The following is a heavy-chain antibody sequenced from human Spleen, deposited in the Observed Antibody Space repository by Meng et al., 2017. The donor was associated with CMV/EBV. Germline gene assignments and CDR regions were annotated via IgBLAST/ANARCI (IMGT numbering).Heavy chain of an antibody. CDR1: GGSISSSSYY. CDR2: IYYSGST. CDR3: ARYIVVVPAARANWFDP. V-gene: IGHV4-39*07. Sequence: SETLSLTCTVSGGSISSSSYYWGWIRQPPGKGLEWIGSIYYSGSTNYNPSLKSRVTISVDTSKNQFSLKLSSVTAADTAVYYCARYIVVVPAARANWFDPWGQGTLVTVFS. J-gene: IGHJ5*02. D-gene: IGHD2-2*01.